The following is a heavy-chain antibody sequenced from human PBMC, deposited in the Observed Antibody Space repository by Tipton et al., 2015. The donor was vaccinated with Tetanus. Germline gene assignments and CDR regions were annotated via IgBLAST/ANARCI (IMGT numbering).Heavy chain of an antibody. J-gene: IGHJ5*01. CDR3: ARSADNWFDP. CDR2: VYYNGNS. Sequence: TLSLTCTVSGGSMRRGTFYCDWIRQSPGKGLEWIGNVYYNGNSLENPSLKGRVTLSLDKSKNQFSLKLRSVTAADTALYYCARSADNWFDPWGQGILVTVSS. V-gene: IGHV4-39*01. CDR1: GGSMRRGTFY.